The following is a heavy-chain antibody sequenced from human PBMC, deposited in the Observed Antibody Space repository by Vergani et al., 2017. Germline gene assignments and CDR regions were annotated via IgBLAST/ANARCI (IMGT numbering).Heavy chain of an antibody. J-gene: IGHJ4*02. D-gene: IGHD5-18*01. CDR2: IDRTGRT. CDR1: GYSISSGYF. Sequence: QVQLQESGPRLVKPSETLSLICSVSGYSISSGYFWGWIRQSPGKGLEWLGTIDRTGRTHLSPSLKSRLTISVDTTKNQFSLRLTSATAADTAVYFCARGLRGYSYYYWGQGTLVTVSS. CDR3: ARGLRGYSYYY. V-gene: IGHV4-38-2*02.